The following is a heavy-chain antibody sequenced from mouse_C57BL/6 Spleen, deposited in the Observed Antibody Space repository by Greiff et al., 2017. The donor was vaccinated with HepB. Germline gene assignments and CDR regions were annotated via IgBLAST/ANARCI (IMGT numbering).Heavy chain of an antibody. CDR3: ARDGYYGSSYFDY. CDR1: GYSFTDYN. V-gene: IGHV1-39*01. CDR2: INPNYGTT. D-gene: IGHD1-1*01. Sequence: VQLKQSGPELVKPGASVKISCKASGYSFTDYNMNWVKQSNGKSLEWIGVINPNYGTTSYNQKFKGKATLTVDQSSSTAYMQRNSLTSEDSAVYYGARDGYYGSSYFDYWGQGTTLTVSS. J-gene: IGHJ2*01.